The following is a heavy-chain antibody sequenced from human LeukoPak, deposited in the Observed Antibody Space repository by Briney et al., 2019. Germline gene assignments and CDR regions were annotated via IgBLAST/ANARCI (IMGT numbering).Heavy chain of an antibody. CDR3: AEEGAAAGIGYFQN. V-gene: IGHV3-23*01. J-gene: IGHJ1*01. D-gene: IGHD6-13*01. CDR1: GFTFSAYA. CDR2: IIGSGDST. Sequence: GGSLRLSCAASGFTFSAYAMSWVRQAPGKGLEWISAIIGSGDSTYYADSVKGRFTISRDNSKNTLYLQMNSLRAEDTAVYYCAEEGAAAGIGYFQNWGQGTLVTVSS.